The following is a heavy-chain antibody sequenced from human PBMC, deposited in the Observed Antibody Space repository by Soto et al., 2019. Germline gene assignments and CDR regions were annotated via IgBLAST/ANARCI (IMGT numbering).Heavy chain of an antibody. J-gene: IGHJ3*02. Sequence: VQLVESGGGLVQPGGSLSLSCAATGVTFSTYWVHWVRHAPGTGLVWVSRINSDGCTTNYADSVKGRFCISRDNAKNTLYLQMNGLRAEETAVYYCAGGGGNRDWFTAFDNWGQGTMVTVYS. V-gene: IGHV3-74*01. CDR1: GVTFSTYW. CDR2: INSDGCTT. D-gene: IGHD3-9*01. CDR3: AGGGGNRDWFTAFDN.